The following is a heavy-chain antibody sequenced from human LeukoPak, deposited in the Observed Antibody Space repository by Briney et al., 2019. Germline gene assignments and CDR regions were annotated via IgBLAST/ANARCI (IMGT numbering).Heavy chain of an antibody. CDR3: ARQMYYYDSSGWDY. Sequence: SETLSLTCTVSGGSISSSSYYWGWIRQPPGKGLEWIGSIYYSGSTYYNPSLKSRVTISVDTSKNQFSLKLSSVTAADTAVYYCARQMYYYDSSGWDYWGQGTLVTVSS. CDR2: IYYSGST. J-gene: IGHJ4*02. V-gene: IGHV4-39*01. D-gene: IGHD3-22*01. CDR1: GGSISSSSYY.